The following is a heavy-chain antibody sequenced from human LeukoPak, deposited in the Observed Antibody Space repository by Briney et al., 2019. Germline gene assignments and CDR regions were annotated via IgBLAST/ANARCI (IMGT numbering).Heavy chain of an antibody. Sequence: ASVKVSCKASGYTFTSYDIYWVRQATGQGLEWMGWMKPNSGNTGYAQKFQGRVTMTRNTSISTAYMELSSLRSEDTAVYYCARDLGWEMATIDDYGGQGPLVTVS. CDR3: ARDLGWEMATIDDY. V-gene: IGHV1-8*01. CDR2: MKPNSGNT. J-gene: IGHJ4*02. D-gene: IGHD5-24*01. CDR1: GYTFTSYD.